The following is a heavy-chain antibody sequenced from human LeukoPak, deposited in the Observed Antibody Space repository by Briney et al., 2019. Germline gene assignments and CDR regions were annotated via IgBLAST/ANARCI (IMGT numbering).Heavy chain of an antibody. CDR3: ARAVATITGWYFDL. CDR2: ISWNSGSI. Sequence: TGGSLRLSCAASGFTFDDYAMHWVRQAPGKGLEWVSGISWNSGSIGYGDSVRGRFTISRDNAKNSLYLQMNSLRAEDTAVYYCARAVATITGWYFDLWGRGTLVTVSS. CDR1: GFTFDDYA. V-gene: IGHV3-9*01. D-gene: IGHD5-12*01. J-gene: IGHJ2*01.